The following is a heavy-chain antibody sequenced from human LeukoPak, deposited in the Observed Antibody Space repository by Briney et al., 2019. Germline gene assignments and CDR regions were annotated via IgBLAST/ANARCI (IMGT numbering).Heavy chain of an antibody. CDR3: ATSGVIAFGGLIVTSLDY. V-gene: IGHV1-46*01. Sequence: ASVKVSCKASGYIFTTYYLHWVRQAPGQGLEWMGIINPSGGSTTYAQKFQGRVTMTRDTSTSTVYMELSSLRSEDTAVYYCATSGVIAFGGLIVTSLDYWGQGTLVIVSS. D-gene: IGHD3-16*02. CDR2: INPSGGST. J-gene: IGHJ4*02. CDR1: GYIFTTYY.